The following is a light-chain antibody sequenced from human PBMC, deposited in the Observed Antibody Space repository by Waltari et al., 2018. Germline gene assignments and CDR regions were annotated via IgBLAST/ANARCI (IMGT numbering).Light chain of an antibody. J-gene: IGKJ3*01. CDR3: QQSYNLPPT. V-gene: IGKV1-39*01. CDR1: QTVTGW. Sequence: DIQMTQSPSSLSASVGDRVTITCRASQTVTGWLNWYKEKPGKAPKLLIYSASILESGVPSRFSGSGFVTDFTLTITSLQREDVATYYCQQSYNLPPTFGPGTKVDIK. CDR2: SAS.